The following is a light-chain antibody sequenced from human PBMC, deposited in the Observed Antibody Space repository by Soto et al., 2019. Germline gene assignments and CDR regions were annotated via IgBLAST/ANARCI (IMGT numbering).Light chain of an antibody. CDR2: GAS. J-gene: IGKJ1*01. CDR1: QSVSSSY. Sequence: EIVLTQSPGALSLSPGERATLSCGASQSVSSSYLAWYQQKPGQAPRLLIYGASTRATGIPDRVSGSGSGTDFTLTISRLEPEDLAVYYCQQYGSSPRTFGQGTKVEIK. CDR3: QQYGSSPRT. V-gene: IGKV3-20*01.